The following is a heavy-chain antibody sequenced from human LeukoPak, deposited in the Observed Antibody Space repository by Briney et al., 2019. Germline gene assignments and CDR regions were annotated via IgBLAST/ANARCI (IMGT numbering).Heavy chain of an antibody. V-gene: IGHV3-23*01. CDR2: ISGSGTNI. D-gene: IGHD3-16*01. CDR3: VTKLYVSHHTHAFDI. CDR1: GFTFSNYP. Sequence: GGSLRLSCTASGFTFSNYPINFVRQAPGKGLDWVSAISGSGTNIYYADAVRGRFTISRDNSKNTVYLQMNSLRAEDTALYYCVTKLYVSHHTHAFDIWGQGTMVTVSP. J-gene: IGHJ3*02.